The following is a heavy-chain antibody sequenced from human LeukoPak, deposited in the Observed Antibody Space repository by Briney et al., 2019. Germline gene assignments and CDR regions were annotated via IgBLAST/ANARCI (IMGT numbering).Heavy chain of an antibody. CDR2: IKQDGTET. V-gene: IGHV3-7*03. CDR3: AKNGSSQGFGQ. Sequence: GGSLRLSCAASGFIFSSYWMSWVRQVPGKGLEWVANIKQDGTETSYVDSVKGRFTISRDNSKNTLYLQMNSLRAEDTAVYYCAKNGSSQGFGQWGQGTLVTVSS. CDR1: GFIFSSYW. D-gene: IGHD3-10*01. J-gene: IGHJ4*02.